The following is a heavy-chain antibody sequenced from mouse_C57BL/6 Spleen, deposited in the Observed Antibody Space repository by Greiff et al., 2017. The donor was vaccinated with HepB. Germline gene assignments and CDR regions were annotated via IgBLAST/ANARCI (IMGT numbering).Heavy chain of an antibody. Sequence: EVQLQQSGTVLARPGASVKMSCKTSGYTFTSYWMHWVKQRPGQGLEWIGAIYPGNSDTSYNQKFKGKAKLTAVTSASTAYMELSSLTNEDSAVYYCTSGSSGYYAMDYWGQGTSVTVSS. V-gene: IGHV1-5*01. CDR1: GYTFTSYW. J-gene: IGHJ4*01. D-gene: IGHD3-2*02. CDR3: TSGSSGYYAMDY. CDR2: IYPGNSDT.